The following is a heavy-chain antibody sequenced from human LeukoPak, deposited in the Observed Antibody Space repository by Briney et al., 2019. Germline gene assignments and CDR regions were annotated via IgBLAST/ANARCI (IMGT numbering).Heavy chain of an antibody. CDR2: IIPIFGTA. D-gene: IGHD1-20*01. V-gene: IGHV1-69*01. J-gene: IGHJ4*02. Sequence: GSSVKVSCKASGGTFSSYAISWVRQAPGQGLEWMGGIIPIFGTANYAQKFQGRVTITADESTSTAYMELSSLRSEDTAVYCCARTLSPITGRFDYWGQGTLVTVSS. CDR1: GGTFSSYA. CDR3: ARTLSPITGRFDY.